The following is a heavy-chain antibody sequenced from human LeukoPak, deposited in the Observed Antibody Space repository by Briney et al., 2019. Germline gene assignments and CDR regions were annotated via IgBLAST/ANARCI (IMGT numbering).Heavy chain of an antibody. CDR2: ISSNGGST. Sequence: GGSLGLSCAASGFTFSSYAMHWVRQAPGKGLEYVSAISSNGGSTYYANSVKGRFTISRDNSKNTLYLQMGSLRAEDMAVYYCARGRVGADYWGQGTLVTVSS. D-gene: IGHD1-26*01. J-gene: IGHJ4*02. CDR3: ARGRVGADY. V-gene: IGHV3-64*01. CDR1: GFTFSSYA.